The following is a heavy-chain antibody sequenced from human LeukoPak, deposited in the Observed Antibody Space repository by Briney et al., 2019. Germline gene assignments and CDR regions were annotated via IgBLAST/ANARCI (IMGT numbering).Heavy chain of an antibody. D-gene: IGHD3-3*01. CDR3: ARDQYDTWSRRGNFDS. Sequence: GGSLRLSCAASGFTFSSYGMHWVRQAPGKGLEWVAVIWYDGSNKYYADSVKGRFTISRDNSKNTLYLQMNSLRAEDTAVYYCARDQYDTWSRRGNFDSWGQGTLVIVSS. CDR1: GFTFSSYG. J-gene: IGHJ4*02. CDR2: IWYDGSNK. V-gene: IGHV3-33*01.